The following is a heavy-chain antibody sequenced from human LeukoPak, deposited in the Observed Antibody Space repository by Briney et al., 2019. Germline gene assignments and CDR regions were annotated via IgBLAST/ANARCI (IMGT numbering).Heavy chain of an antibody. V-gene: IGHV3-21*01. CDR2: ISSSSSYI. CDR1: GFTFSSYS. D-gene: IGHD4-17*01. CDR3: ARDLLTVTTFDY. J-gene: IGHJ4*02. Sequence: GGSLRLSCAASGFTFSSYSMNWVRQAPGKGLEWVSSISSSSSYIYYADSMKGRFTISRDNAKNSLYLQMNSLRAEDTAVYYCARDLLTVTTFDYWGQGTLVTVSS.